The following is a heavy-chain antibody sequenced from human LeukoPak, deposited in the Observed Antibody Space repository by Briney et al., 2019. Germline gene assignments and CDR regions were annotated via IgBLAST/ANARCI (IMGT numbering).Heavy chain of an antibody. CDR2: INWNGGST. CDR1: GFTFSSYS. Sequence: GGSLRLSCAASGFTFSSYSMNWVRQAPGRELEWVSGINWNGGSTSYADSVKGRFTISRDNAKNSLYLQMNSPRAEDTAVYYCARDGHTAMVPFDYWGQGTLVTVSS. J-gene: IGHJ4*02. V-gene: IGHV3-20*04. D-gene: IGHD5-18*01. CDR3: ARDGHTAMVPFDY.